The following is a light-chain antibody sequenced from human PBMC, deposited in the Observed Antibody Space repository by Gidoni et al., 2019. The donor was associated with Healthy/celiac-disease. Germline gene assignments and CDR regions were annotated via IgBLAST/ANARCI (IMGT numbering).Light chain of an antibody. CDR3: QAWDSSTAYVV. CDR2: QDS. J-gene: IGLJ2*01. CDR1: KLGDKY. V-gene: IGLV3-1*01. Sequence: SYELTQPPPVSVSPGQTDSITCSGDKLGDKYACWYQQKPGQSPVLVIYQDSKRPSGIPERFSGSNSGNTATLTISGTQAMDEADYYCQAWDSSTAYVVFGGGTKLTVL.